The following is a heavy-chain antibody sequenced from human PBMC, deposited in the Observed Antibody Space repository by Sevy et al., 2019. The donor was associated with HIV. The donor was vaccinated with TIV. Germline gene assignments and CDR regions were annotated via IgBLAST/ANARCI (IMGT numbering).Heavy chain of an antibody. CDR2: ISYDGSNK. CDR1: GFTFSNFA. Sequence: GGSLRLSCAASGFTFSNFAMHWVRQAPGKGLEWVAVISYDGSNKYYADSVKGRFTISRDNSKNTLYLQMNSLRPEDTAVYYCANVLRSDSSDYYYSDDYYHGMDDWGQGTTVTVSS. V-gene: IGHV3-30-3*01. J-gene: IGHJ6*02. D-gene: IGHD3-22*01. CDR3: ANVLRSDSSDYYYSDDYYHGMDD.